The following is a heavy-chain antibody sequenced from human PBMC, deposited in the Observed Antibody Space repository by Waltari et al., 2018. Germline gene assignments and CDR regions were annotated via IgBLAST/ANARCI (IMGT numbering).Heavy chain of an antibody. CDR3: ARDLGWGSLDY. Sequence: QVQLVESGGGVVQPGRYLRLSCAASGFPVSSHGIHWVRQAPGRGLEGVADVWADGTHKYYADSVKGRFIISRDESENTVFLQMNSLSAEDTAVYYCARDLGWGSLDYRGQGVLVTVSS. V-gene: IGHV3-33*01. CDR1: GFPVSSHG. CDR2: VWADGTHK. J-gene: IGHJ4*03. D-gene: IGHD3-16*01.